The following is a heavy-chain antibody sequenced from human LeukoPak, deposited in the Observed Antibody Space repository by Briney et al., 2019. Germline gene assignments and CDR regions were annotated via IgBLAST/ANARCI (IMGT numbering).Heavy chain of an antibody. CDR1: GGSFSDYY. CDR3: ARLRSRSSSWYDC. V-gene: IGHV4-34*01. Sequence: PSETLSHTCAVYGGSFSDYYWSWIRQTPGKGLEWIGEINHSGSTNYNPSLKSRVTISVDTSKNQFSLKLNSVSAADTAVYYCARLRSRSSSWYDCWGQGTLVTVSS. CDR2: INHSGST. D-gene: IGHD6-13*01. J-gene: IGHJ5*01.